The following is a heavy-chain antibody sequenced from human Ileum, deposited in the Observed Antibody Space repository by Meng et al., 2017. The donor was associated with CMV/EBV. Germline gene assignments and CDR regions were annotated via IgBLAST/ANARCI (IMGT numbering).Heavy chain of an antibody. CDR1: GGSVNNYY. J-gene: IGHJ4*02. V-gene: IGHV4-4*07. CDR2: FYSSDTY. CDR3: ARGPGASTREGFDY. D-gene: IGHD1-26*01. Sequence: QVQLPEPGPGLSKPSEALALTCPVSGGSVNNYYWSWIRQSAGKGLEWIGRFYSSDTYNYHPSLDSRVTMSLDTSKNQFSLNLRSVTAADTATYYCARGPGASTREGFDYWGLGTLVTVSS.